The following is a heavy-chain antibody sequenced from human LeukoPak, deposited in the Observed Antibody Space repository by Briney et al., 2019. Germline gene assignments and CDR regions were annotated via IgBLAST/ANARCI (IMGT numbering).Heavy chain of an antibody. CDR1: GFSFSSFG. Sequence: GGSLRLSCAASGFSFSSFGMHRVRQAPGKGLEWVAFVRYDGNNKYYADSVEGRFTISRDNSKSTLYLQMDSLRAEDTAVYYCAKDTAAAKYYFDYGGQGTLVTVSS. CDR3: AKDTAAAKYYFDY. J-gene: IGHJ4*02. D-gene: IGHD6-13*01. CDR2: VRYDGNNK. V-gene: IGHV3-30*02.